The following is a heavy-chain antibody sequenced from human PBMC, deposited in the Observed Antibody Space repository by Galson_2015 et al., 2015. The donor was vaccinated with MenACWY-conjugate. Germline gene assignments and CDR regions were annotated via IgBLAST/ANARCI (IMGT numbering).Heavy chain of an antibody. CDR2: IKADGRFS. V-gene: IGHV3-74*01. Sequence: SLRLSCAASGFTFNNYWMHWVRQPPGKGLEWISYIKADGRFSNYADSVKGRFTISTDNAKNMVYPQMDGLGDEDTAVYFCARDNNWSFDSWGQGTLVTVSS. D-gene: IGHD1-1*01. CDR1: GFTFNNYW. J-gene: IGHJ4*02. CDR3: ARDNNWSFDS.